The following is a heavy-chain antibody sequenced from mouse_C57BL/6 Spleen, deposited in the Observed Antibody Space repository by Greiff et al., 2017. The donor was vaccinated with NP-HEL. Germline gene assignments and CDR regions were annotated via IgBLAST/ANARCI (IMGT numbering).Heavy chain of an antibody. Sequence: VQLQQPGAELVRPGSSVKLSCKASGYTFTSYWMHWVKQRPIQGLEWIGNIDPSDSETHYNQKFKDKATLTVDKSSSTAYMQLSSLTSEDSAVYYSAKGSLTTVVATGYFDYWGQGTTLTVSS. CDR2: IDPSDSET. V-gene: IGHV1-52*01. CDR3: AKGSLTTVVATGYFDY. CDR1: GYTFTSYW. J-gene: IGHJ2*01. D-gene: IGHD1-1*01.